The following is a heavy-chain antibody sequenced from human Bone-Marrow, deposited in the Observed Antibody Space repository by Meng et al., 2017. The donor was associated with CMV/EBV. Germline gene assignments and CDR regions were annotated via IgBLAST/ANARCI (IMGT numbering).Heavy chain of an antibody. CDR2: ISGSGGST. Sequence: GESLKISCAASGFTFSSYAMSWVRQAPGKGLEWVSAISGSGGSTYYADSVKGRFTISRDNSKNTLYLQMNSLRAEDTAVYYCAKVGKIVVVPAAIPSYFDYWGQGTRVTGSS. J-gene: IGHJ4*02. CDR1: GFTFSSYA. CDR3: AKVGKIVVVPAAIPSYFDY. D-gene: IGHD2-2*02. V-gene: IGHV3-23*01.